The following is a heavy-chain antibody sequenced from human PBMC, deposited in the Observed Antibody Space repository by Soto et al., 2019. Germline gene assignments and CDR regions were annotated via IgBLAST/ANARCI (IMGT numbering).Heavy chain of an antibody. D-gene: IGHD1-26*01. CDR2: ISGSGDGT. J-gene: IGHJ6*02. CDR3: VTYLMGIYYTGLDV. CDR1: GFTFSSYC. V-gene: IGHV3-23*01. Sequence: EVQLLESGGGLVQPGGSLGLSCAASGFTFSSYCLSWVRQAPGKGLEWVSAISGSGDGTYYADSVKGRFTISRDNSKNTLYLQMNSLRAEDTAVYYCVTYLMGIYYTGLDVWGQGTTVTVSS.